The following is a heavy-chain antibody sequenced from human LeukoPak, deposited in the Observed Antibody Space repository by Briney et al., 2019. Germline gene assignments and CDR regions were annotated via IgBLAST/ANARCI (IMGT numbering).Heavy chain of an antibody. CDR3: ARRYPRSRSGTNRYFDS. CDR2: IYYTGTT. Sequence: SETLSLNCTVSGGSISNSAYYWGWIRQPPGKGLEWIGSIYYTGTTSYNPSLESRVTISVDTSKNQFSLKLSSVTAADTALYYCARRYPRSRSGTNRYFDSWGQGTLVTVSS. J-gene: IGHJ4*02. V-gene: IGHV4-39*01. CDR1: GGSISNSAYY. D-gene: IGHD6-19*01.